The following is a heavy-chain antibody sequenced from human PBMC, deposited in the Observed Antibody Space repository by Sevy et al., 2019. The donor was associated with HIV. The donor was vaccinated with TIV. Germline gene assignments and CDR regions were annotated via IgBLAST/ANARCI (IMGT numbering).Heavy chain of an antibody. D-gene: IGHD1-26*01. CDR1: GFTFSSYS. CDR2: ISSSSSYI. J-gene: IGHJ6*02. Sequence: GGSLRLSCAASGFTFSSYSMNWVRQAPGKGLEWVSSISSSSSYIYYADSVKGRFTISRDNAKNSLYLQMNSLRAEDTAVYYCARDSVGATGYYYYGMDVWGQWTTVTVSS. CDR3: ARDSVGATGYYYYGMDV. V-gene: IGHV3-21*01.